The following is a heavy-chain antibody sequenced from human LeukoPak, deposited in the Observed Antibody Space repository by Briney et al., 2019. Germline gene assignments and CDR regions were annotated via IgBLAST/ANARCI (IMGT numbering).Heavy chain of an antibody. CDR1: GGSISSYY. D-gene: IGHD2-2*01. CDR3: ASGGYCSTTSCYPNWFDP. V-gene: IGHV4-59*01. Sequence: SETLSLTCTVSGGSISSYYWSWIRQPPGKGLEWIGYIYYSGSTYYNPSLKSRVTISVDTSKNQFSLKLSSVTAADTAMYYCASGGYCSTTSCYPNWFDPWGQGTLVTVSS. J-gene: IGHJ5*02. CDR2: IYYSGST.